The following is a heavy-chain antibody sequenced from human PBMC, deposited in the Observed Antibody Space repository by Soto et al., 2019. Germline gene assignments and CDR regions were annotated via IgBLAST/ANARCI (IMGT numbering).Heavy chain of an antibody. D-gene: IGHD3-9*01. CDR3: ARRYYDILTGYSPIDY. CDR1: GGTFSSYA. J-gene: IGHJ4*02. CDR2: IIPIFGTA. V-gene: IGHV1-69*13. Sequence: SSVKVSCKASGGTFSSYAISWVRQAPGQGLEWMGGIIPIFGTANYAQKFQGRVTITADESTSTAYMELSSLRSEDTAVYYCARRYYDILTGYSPIDYWGQGTLVTVSS.